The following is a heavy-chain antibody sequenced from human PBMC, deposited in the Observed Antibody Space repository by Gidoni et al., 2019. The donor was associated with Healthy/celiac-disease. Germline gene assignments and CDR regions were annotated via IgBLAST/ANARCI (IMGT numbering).Heavy chain of an antibody. Sequence: QLQLQESGPGLVKPSETLSLTCTVSGGSISSSSYYWGWRRQPPGRGLEWIGSIYFGGSTYYNPSLKSRVTISVDTSKNQFSLKLSSVTAADTALYYCARAWDYWGQGTLVTVSS. J-gene: IGHJ4*02. V-gene: IGHV4-39*01. CDR2: IYFGGST. CDR1: GGSISSSSYY. CDR3: ARAWDY.